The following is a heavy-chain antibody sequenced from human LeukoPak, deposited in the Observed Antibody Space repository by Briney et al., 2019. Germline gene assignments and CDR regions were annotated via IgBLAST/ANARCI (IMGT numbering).Heavy chain of an antibody. V-gene: IGHV3-7*01. D-gene: IGHD1-20*01. Sequence: GGSLRLSCAASGFTFSSYWMSWVRQAPGKGLEWVANIKQDGTEKYYVDSVKGRFTISRDNAKNSLYLQVSSLRAEDTAVYYCARVNNHINVWGQGTTVTVSS. CDR2: IKQDGTEK. CDR3: ARVNNHINV. CDR1: GFTFSSYW. J-gene: IGHJ6*02.